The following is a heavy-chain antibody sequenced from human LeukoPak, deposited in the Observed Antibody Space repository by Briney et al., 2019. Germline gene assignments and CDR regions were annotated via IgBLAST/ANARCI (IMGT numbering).Heavy chain of an antibody. CDR1: GFTFTNYW. Sequence: RGESLKISCKGSGFTFTNYWIAWVRQMPGKGLEWMGIIHPGASETRYSPSFQGQVTISADKSITTAYLQWSSLKASDTAIYYCARHEEDYGGDLHTSDYHYYMDVWGKGTTVTVSS. D-gene: IGHD4-23*01. CDR2: IHPGASET. V-gene: IGHV5-51*01. J-gene: IGHJ6*03. CDR3: ARHEEDYGGDLHTSDYHYYMDV.